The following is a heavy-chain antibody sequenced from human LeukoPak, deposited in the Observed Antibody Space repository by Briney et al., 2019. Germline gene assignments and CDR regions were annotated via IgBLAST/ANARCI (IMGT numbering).Heavy chain of an antibody. V-gene: IGHV3-33*06. CDR3: AKSFGDYNILTVNHHNSYYYGRDV. CDR2: IWYDGSNK. D-gene: IGHD3-9*01. CDR1: GFTFSSYG. J-gene: IGHJ6*04. Sequence: GRSLRLSCAASGFTFSSYGMHWVRQAPGKGLEWVAVIWYDGSNKYYADSVKGRFTISRDNSKNTLYLQMNSLRAEETAVYYCAKSFGDYNILTVNHHNSYYYGRDVWGKGPTVTVSS.